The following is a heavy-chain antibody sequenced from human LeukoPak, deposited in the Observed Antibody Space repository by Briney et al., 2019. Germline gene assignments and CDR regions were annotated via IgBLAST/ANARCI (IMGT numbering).Heavy chain of an antibody. V-gene: IGHV3-23*01. J-gene: IGHJ4*02. CDR2: ISGSGGST. Sequence: GGSLRLSCAASGFTFSSYAMSWVRQAPGKGLEWVSAISGSGGSTYYADSVKGRFTISRDNSKNTLYLQMNSLRAEDTAVYYCAKDRECSSTSCHAPFDYWGQGTLVTLSS. D-gene: IGHD2-2*01. CDR1: GFTFSSYA. CDR3: AKDRECSSTSCHAPFDY.